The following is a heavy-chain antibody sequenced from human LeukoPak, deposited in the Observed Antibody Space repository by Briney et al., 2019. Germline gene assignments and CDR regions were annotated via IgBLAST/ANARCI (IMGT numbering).Heavy chain of an antibody. V-gene: IGHV4-34*01. CDR1: GGSFSGYY. J-gene: IGHJ4*02. Sequence: KPSETLSLTCAVYGGSFSGYYWSWIRQPPGKGLEWIGEINHSGSTNYNPSLKSRVTISVDTSKNQFSLKLSSVTAADTAVYYCASAYYDSSGYFDYWGQGTLVTVS. D-gene: IGHD3-22*01. CDR3: ASAYYDSSGYFDY. CDR2: INHSGST.